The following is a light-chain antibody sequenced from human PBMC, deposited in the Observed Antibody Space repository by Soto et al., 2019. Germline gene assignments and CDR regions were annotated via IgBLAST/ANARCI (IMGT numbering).Light chain of an antibody. J-gene: IGKJ2*01. CDR1: QSVINSY. CDR3: QQYRTSPYT. Sequence: IVLTQSPGTLSVSPGERATLSCRASQSVINSYLSWYQQTPGQATRLLFYGSSSTATGIPGRCSGSGSGTYFPLTISRLEPDDCADYYCQQYRTSPYTFGQGTKLEIK. V-gene: IGKV3-20*01. CDR2: GSS.